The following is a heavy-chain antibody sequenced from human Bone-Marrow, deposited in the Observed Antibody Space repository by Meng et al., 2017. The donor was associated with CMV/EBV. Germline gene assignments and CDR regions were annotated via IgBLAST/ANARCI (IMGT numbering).Heavy chain of an antibody. CDR2: IYYSGST. V-gene: IGHV4-59*01. D-gene: IGHD3-22*01. J-gene: IGHJ3*02. CDR3: SNYYDSSGYGIDI. Sequence: SETLSLTCTVSGGSISNYYWGWIRQPPGKGLEWIGYIYYSGSTNYNPSLKSRVTISVDTSKNQFSLKLSSGTAADTAVYYCSNYYDSSGYGIDIWGQGTMVTVSS. CDR1: GGSISNYY.